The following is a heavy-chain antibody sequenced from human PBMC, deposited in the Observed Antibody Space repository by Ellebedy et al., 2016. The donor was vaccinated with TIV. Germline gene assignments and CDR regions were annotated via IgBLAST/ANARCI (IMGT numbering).Heavy chain of an antibody. J-gene: IGHJ4*02. D-gene: IGHD1-26*01. V-gene: IGHV5-10-1*01. CDR1: GYSFGSYW. Sequence: PGGSLRLSCKGSGYSFGSYWITWVRQMPGKGLESVGWIDPSDSYTKYSPSFQGHVTISADKSIDTAYLQWSSLKASDTAFYYCARFSGSFGGFDYWGQGTLVTVSS. CDR2: IDPSDSYT. CDR3: ARFSGSFGGFDY.